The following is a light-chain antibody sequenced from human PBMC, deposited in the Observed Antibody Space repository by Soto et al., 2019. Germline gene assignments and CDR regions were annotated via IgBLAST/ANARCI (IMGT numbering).Light chain of an antibody. CDR3: HQYGLSPPYT. CDR2: GAS. V-gene: IGKV3-20*01. J-gene: IGKJ3*01. CDR1: QSVDRNY. Sequence: EIVLTQSPGTLSLSPGARATLSCRASQSVDRNYLAWYQHKPGQAPRLLIYGASTRATGIQDRFSGSGSGTDFTLTISRLEPEDFAVYYCHQYGLSPPYTFGPGTKVDIK.